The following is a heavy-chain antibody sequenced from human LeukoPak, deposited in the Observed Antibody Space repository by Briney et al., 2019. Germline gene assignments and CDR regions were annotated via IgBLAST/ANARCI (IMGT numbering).Heavy chain of an antibody. D-gene: IGHD5-18*01. V-gene: IGHV4-59*01. CDR1: VGSISSYY. CDR3: ARVDTGAMDV. Sequence: SETLSLTCTVSVGSISSYYWSWIRQPPGKGLEWIGYIYYSGSTNYNPSLKSRVTTSVDTSKNQFSLKLSSVTAADTAVYYCARVDTGAMDVWGEGTTVTVSS. CDR2: IYYSGST. J-gene: IGHJ6*03.